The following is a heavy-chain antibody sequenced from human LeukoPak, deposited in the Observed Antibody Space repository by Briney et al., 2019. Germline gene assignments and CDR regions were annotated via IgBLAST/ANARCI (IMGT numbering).Heavy chain of an antibody. V-gene: IGHV4-59*08. D-gene: IGHD3-16*01. J-gene: IGHJ3*01. CDR1: GGSMSHSY. Sequence: SETLSLTCTVSGGSMSHSYWSWVRQPPGKGLEWLGYIYFTGTSNKAAPSLKSRLTVSLDTSKSQLSLRLTSVTAADTAMYYCGRRRQVDLYSPYAFDLWGQGTMVTVS. CDR3: GRRRQVDLYSPYAFDL. CDR2: IYFTGTS.